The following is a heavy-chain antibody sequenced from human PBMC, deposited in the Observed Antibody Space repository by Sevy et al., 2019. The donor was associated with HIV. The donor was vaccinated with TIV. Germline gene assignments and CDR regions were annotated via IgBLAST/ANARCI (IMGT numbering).Heavy chain of an antibody. J-gene: IGHJ4*02. CDR1: GGTFRSYI. D-gene: IGHD2-21*02. V-gene: IGHV1-69*13. CDR2: IITSAGKV. Sequence: ASVKVSCRTFGGTFRSYIIAWMRQAPGQGLEWMGGIITSAGKVNYAQKFRGRVTITADDSTSTTYMEMSSLRSEDTAIYYCSRVYSCGGACYYFYYWGQGTLVTVSS. CDR3: SRVYSCGGACYYFYY.